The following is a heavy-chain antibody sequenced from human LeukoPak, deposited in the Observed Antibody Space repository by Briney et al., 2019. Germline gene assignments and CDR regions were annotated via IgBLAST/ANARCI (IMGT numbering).Heavy chain of an antibody. J-gene: IGHJ6*03. V-gene: IGHV4-59*01. CDR3: ARVTWSGSGYYYYLDV. CDR1: GGSISSYN. Sequence: PSETLSLTCTVSGGSISSYNWSWIRQPPGKGLEWIGYIYYSGSTNYSPSFESRVTISVDTSKNEFSLKLSSVTAADTAVYYCARVTWSGSGYYYYLDVWGKGTTVTVSS. D-gene: IGHD3-3*01. CDR2: IYYSGST.